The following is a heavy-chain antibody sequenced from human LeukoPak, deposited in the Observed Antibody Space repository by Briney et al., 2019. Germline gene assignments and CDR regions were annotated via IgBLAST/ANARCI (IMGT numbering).Heavy chain of an antibody. J-gene: IGHJ4*02. Sequence: PSETLSLTCAVYGGSFSGYYWSWIRQPPGKGLEWIGEINHSGSTNYNPSLKSRVTISVDTSKNQFSLKLSSVTAADTAVYYCASGYSYGSSSPRWDYWGQGTLVTVSS. D-gene: IGHD5-18*01. CDR2: INHSGST. CDR1: GGSFSGYY. V-gene: IGHV4-34*01. CDR3: ASGYSYGSSSPRWDY.